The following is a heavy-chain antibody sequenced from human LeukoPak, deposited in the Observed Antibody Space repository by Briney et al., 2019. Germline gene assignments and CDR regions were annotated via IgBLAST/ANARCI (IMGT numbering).Heavy chain of an antibody. CDR2: IYYSGTT. D-gene: IGHD1-26*01. J-gene: IGHJ4*02. V-gene: IGHV4-31*03. Sequence: PSQTLSLTCTVSGDSISSGGYYWGWIRQHPGRGLEWIGYIYYSGTTTYNPSLKSRVTISVDTSKNQFSLNLSSVTAADTAVYYCARERGSYSVTFDYWGQGTLVTVSS. CDR3: ARERGSYSVTFDY. CDR1: GDSISSGGYY.